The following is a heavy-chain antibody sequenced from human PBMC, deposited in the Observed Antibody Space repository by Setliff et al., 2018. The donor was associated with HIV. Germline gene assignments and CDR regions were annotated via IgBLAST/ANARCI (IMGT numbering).Heavy chain of an antibody. D-gene: IGHD6-13*01. J-gene: IGHJ4*02. V-gene: IGHV4-4*07. CDR3: ARDGYSSSWYVISGSFDY. Sequence: SETLSLTCTVSGGSISSYYWSWIRQPAGKGLEWIGRIYTSGSTNYNPSLKSRVTISVDTSENQFSLKLSSVTAADTAVYCCARDGYSSSWYVISGSFDYWGQGILVTVSS. CDR2: IYTSGST. CDR1: GGSISSYY.